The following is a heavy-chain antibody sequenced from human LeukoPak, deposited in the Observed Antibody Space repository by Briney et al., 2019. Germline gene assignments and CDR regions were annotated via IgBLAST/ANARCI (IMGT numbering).Heavy chain of an antibody. J-gene: IGHJ4*02. CDR1: GGSISSGGYY. CDR2: IYYSGST. V-gene: IGHV4-31*03. Sequence: SETLSLTCTVSGGSISSGGYYWSWLRQHPGKGLEWIGYIYYSGSTYYNPALKSRVTISVDTSKNQFSLKLSSVTAADTAVYYCARGRTYCGGDCYHFDYWGQGTLVTVSS. D-gene: IGHD2-21*02. CDR3: ARGRTYCGGDCYHFDY.